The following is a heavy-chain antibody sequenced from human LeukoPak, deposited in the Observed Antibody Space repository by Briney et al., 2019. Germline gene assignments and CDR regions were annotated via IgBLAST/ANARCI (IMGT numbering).Heavy chain of an antibody. J-gene: IGHJ2*01. Sequence: SETLSLTCTVSGGSISIYYWSWIRQPAGKGLEWIGRIYTSGSTNYNPCLKSRVTMSVDTSKNQSSLTLSSVTAADTAVYYCARIRTTGVFDLWGRGTLVTASS. CDR3: ARIRTTGVFDL. CDR2: IYTSGST. V-gene: IGHV4-4*07. D-gene: IGHD1-1*01. CDR1: GGSISIYY.